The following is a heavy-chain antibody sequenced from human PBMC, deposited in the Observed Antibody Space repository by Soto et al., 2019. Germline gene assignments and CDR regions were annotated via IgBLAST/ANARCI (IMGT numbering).Heavy chain of an antibody. CDR1: GFTFSSYD. J-gene: IGHJ6*02. CDR2: IGTAGDT. CDR3: ARASYGHPYYYYGMDV. V-gene: IGHV3-13*04. Sequence: GGSLILSCAASGFTFSSYDMHWVRQATGKGLEWVSAIGTAGDTYYPGSVKGRFTISRENAKNSLYLQMNSLRAGDTAVYYCARASYGHPYYYYGMDVWGQGTTVTVSS. D-gene: IGHD3-10*01.